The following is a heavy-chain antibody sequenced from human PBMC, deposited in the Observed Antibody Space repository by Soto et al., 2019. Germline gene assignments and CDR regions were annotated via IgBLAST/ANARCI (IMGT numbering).Heavy chain of an antibody. CDR2: IIPVLDKA. CDR3: ARGATAGDSAVHY. D-gene: IGHD2-21*01. V-gene: IGHV1-69*02. Sequence: QVQLVQSGAEVKKPGSSVKVSCKTSGGTFSTYTLSWVRQAPGHGLEWMGRIIPVLDKADYAQRFQGRLTITADRSTSTANMELSSLSSEDTAIYYCARGATAGDSAVHYWGQGTLVSVSS. J-gene: IGHJ4*02. CDR1: GGTFSTYT.